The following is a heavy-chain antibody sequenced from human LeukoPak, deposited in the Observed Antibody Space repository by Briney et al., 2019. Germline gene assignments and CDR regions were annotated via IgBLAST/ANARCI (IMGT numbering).Heavy chain of an antibody. CDR3: ATWGTEYFDY. V-gene: IGHV1-69*13. Sequence: SVKVSRKASGGTFSSYAISWVRQAPGQGLEWMGGIIPIFGTANYAQKFQGRVTITADESTSTAYMELSSLRSEDTAVYYCATWGTEYFDYWGQGTPVTVSS. J-gene: IGHJ4*02. CDR2: IIPIFGTA. CDR1: GGTFSSYA. D-gene: IGHD1-1*01.